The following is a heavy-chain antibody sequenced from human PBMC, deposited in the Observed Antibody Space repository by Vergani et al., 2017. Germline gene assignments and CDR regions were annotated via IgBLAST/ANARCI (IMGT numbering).Heavy chain of an antibody. Sequence: QVQLVESGGGVVQPGGSLRLSCAASGFTFSSYGMHWVRQAPGKGLEWVAFIRYDGSNKYYADSVKGRFTISRDNSKNTLYLQMNSLRAEDTAVYYCARDRPRYCSSTSCYRRIGDYYYYGMDVWGQGTTVTVSS. V-gene: IGHV3-30*02. CDR3: ARDRPRYCSSTSCYRRIGDYYYYGMDV. D-gene: IGHD2-2*01. CDR2: IRYDGSNK. J-gene: IGHJ6*02. CDR1: GFTFSSYG.